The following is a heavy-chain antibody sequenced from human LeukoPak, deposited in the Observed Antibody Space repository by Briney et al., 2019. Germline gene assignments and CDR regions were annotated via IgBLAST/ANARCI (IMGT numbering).Heavy chain of an antibody. CDR2: INQGGSEK. Sequence: GGSLRLSCAASGFTFSDFQMTWVRQAPGKGLEWVANINQGGSEKYYAASVKGRFTISRDNAKNSLNLQMNSLRAEDTAVYYCARESLWVGLDSGKTRQAYWESWGQGTMVTVSS. J-gene: IGHJ3*01. D-gene: IGHD2-21*01. CDR1: GFTFSDFQ. CDR3: ARESLWVGLDSGKTRQAYWES. V-gene: IGHV3-7*04.